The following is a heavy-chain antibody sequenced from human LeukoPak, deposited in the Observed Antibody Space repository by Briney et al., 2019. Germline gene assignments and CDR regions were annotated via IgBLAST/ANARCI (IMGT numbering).Heavy chain of an antibody. J-gene: IGHJ4*02. CDR3: ATGYCSSTSCYTALFDY. CDR2: ISSSSSTI. CDR1: GFTFSSYS. Sequence: GGSLRLSCAASGFTFSSYSMNWVRQAPGKGLEWVSYISSSSSTIYYADSVKGRFTISRDNAKNSLYLQMNSLRAEDTAVYYCATGYCSSTSCYTALFDYWGQGTLVTVSS. V-gene: IGHV3-48*04. D-gene: IGHD2-2*02.